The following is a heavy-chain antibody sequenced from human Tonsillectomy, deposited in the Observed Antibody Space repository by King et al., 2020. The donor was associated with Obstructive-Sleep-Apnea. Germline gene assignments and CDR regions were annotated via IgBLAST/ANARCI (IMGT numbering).Heavy chain of an antibody. Sequence: QLVESGAEVKKTGSSVKVYCKASGYTFTYRYLHWVRQAPGQALEWMGWITPFNGNTDYAQKFQDRVTITMDRSMRSAYMELSSLRSEDTAMYYCATDAYADYGSGAFDIWGQGTMVTVSS. CDR3: ATDAYADYGSGAFDI. V-gene: IGHV1-45*02. D-gene: IGHD4-17*01. CDR2: ITPFNGNT. CDR1: GYTFTYRY. J-gene: IGHJ3*02.